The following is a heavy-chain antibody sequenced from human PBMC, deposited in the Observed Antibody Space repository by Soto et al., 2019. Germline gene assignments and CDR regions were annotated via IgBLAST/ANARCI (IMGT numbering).Heavy chain of an antibody. Sequence: GASVKVSCKVSGYTLTELSMHWVRQAPGKGLEWMGGFDPEDGETIYAQKFQGRVTMTEDTSTDTAYMELSSLRSEDTAVYYCATDSQIMITFGGVPPGAFETWGQGTMVTVSS. V-gene: IGHV1-24*01. J-gene: IGHJ3*02. CDR1: GYTLTELS. CDR2: FDPEDGET. CDR3: ATDSQIMITFGGVPPGAFET. D-gene: IGHD3-16*01.